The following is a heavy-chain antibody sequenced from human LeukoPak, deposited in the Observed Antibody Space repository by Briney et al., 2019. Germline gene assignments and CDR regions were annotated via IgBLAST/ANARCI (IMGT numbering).Heavy chain of an antibody. J-gene: IGHJ4*02. CDR3: ARGMGPTLGIATEERQPQRFDY. CDR2: ISHSGST. D-gene: IGHD1-26*01. Sequence: PSETLSLTCAVYGGSFSGYYWSWIRQPPGKGLEWIGEISHSGSTNCNPSLKSRITISVDTSKNQFSLKMRSVTAADTAVYYCARGMGPTLGIATEERQPQRFDYWGQGTLVTVSS. CDR1: GGSFSGYY. V-gene: IGHV4-34*01.